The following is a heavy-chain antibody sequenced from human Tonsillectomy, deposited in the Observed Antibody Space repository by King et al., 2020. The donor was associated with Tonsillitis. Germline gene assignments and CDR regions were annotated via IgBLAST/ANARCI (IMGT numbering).Heavy chain of an antibody. V-gene: IGHV3-49*05. J-gene: IGHJ6*02. CDR1: GFTFGDYA. CDR3: CRSAEVVPAATVYYYYYAMDV. Sequence: DVQLVESGGGLVKPGRSLRLSCTSSGFTFGDYALNWFRQAPGKGLEWVGFIRGTTYGSTTQYAPSFKDRFIISTDGSKRMAYLQMNSLKTADTAVYYCCRSAEVVPAATVYYYYYAMDVWGQGTTVTVSS. D-gene: IGHD2-2*01. CDR2: IRGTTYGSTT.